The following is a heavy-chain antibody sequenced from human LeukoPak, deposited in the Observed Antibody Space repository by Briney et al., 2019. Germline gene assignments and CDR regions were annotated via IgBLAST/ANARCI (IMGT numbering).Heavy chain of an antibody. CDR2: ISSSSSYI. V-gene: IGHV3-21*01. D-gene: IGHD3-10*01. CDR3: ARDQLKTGSYFDY. J-gene: IGHJ4*02. CDR1: GFTFSSYS. Sequence: GGSLRLSCAASGFTFSSYSMNWVRQAPGKGLEWVSSISSSSSYIYYADSVKGRFTISRDNAKNSLYLQMNSLRAEDTAMYYCARDQLKTGSYFDYWGQGTLVTVSS.